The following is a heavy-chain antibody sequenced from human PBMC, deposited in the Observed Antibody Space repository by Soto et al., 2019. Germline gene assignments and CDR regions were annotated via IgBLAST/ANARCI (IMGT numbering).Heavy chain of an antibody. V-gene: IGHV3-13*01. CDR1: GFTFSSYD. CDR2: IGTAGDT. CDR3: ARAHLSYDYVWGSYRPRYYYYYYGMDV. D-gene: IGHD3-16*02. J-gene: IGHJ6*02. Sequence: GGSLRLSCAASGFTFSSYDMHWVRQATGKGLEWVSAIGTAGDTYYPGSVKGRFTISRENAKNSLYLQMNSLGAEDTAVYYCARAHLSYDYVWGSYRPRYYYYYYGMDVWGQGTTVTVSS.